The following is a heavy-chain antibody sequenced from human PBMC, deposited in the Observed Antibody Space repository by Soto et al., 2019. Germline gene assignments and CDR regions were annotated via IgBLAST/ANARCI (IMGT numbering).Heavy chain of an antibody. CDR2: IGTAGDT. CDR1: GFTFSSYD. V-gene: IGHV3-13*01. Sequence: ESGGGLVQPGGSLRLSCAASGFTFSSYDMHWVRQATGKGLEWVSAIGTAGDTYYPGSVKGRFTISRENAKNSLYLQMNSLRAGDTAVYYCARESPYDFWSGHLPHYGMDVWGQGTTVTVSS. CDR3: ARESPYDFWSGHLPHYGMDV. D-gene: IGHD3-3*01. J-gene: IGHJ6*02.